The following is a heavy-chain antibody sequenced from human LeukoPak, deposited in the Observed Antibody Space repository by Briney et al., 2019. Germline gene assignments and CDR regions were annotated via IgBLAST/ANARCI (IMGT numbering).Heavy chain of an antibody. J-gene: IGHJ3*02. V-gene: IGHV4-30-4*01. CDR1: GASIRSGDYY. CDR2: IYDSGST. D-gene: IGHD2-15*01. CDR3: ARDCSGGSCYGAFDI. Sequence: TSQTLSLTCTVSGASIRSGDYYWSWIRQPPGKGLEWIGYIYDSGSTYYNPSLKSRITISVDTSENRFSLKLSSVTATDTAVYYCARDCSGGSCYGAFDIWGQGTMVTVSS.